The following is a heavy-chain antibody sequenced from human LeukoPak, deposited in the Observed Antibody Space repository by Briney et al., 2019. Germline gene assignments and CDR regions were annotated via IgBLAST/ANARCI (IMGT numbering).Heavy chain of an antibody. Sequence: GGSLRLSCAASGFTFSSYSMNWVRQAPGKGLEWVSYISSRSATIYYADSVKGRFTISRDNAKNSLYLQMNSLRAEDTAVYYCARHLSGITGYTYGRGIDYWGQGTLLTVSS. CDR3: ARHLSGITGYTYGRGIDY. J-gene: IGHJ4*02. V-gene: IGHV3-48*01. D-gene: IGHD5-18*01. CDR2: ISSRSATI. CDR1: GFTFSSYS.